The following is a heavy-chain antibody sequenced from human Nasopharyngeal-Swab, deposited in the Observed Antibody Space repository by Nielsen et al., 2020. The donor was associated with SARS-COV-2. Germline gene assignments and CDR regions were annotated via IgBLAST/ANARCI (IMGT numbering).Heavy chain of an antibody. CDR3: ARRGLYDYVWGSSTSDAFDI. J-gene: IGHJ3*02. CDR2: INPSGGST. V-gene: IGHV1-46*01. D-gene: IGHD3-16*01. Sequence: WVRQAPGQGLEWMGIINPSGGSTSYAQKFQGRVTMTRDTSTSTVYMELSSLRSEDTAVYYCARRGLYDYVWGSSTSDAFDIWGQGTMVTVSS.